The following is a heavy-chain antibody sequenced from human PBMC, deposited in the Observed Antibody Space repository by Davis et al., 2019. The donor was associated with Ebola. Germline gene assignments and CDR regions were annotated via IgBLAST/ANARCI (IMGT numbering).Heavy chain of an antibody. D-gene: IGHD4-17*01. V-gene: IGHV1-18*01. CDR2: LSGSAGNR. CDR1: AYSMSSNS. J-gene: IGHJ6*02. CDR3: AKDIEDYGEVLDYYYGMDV. Sequence: AASATVSSKASAYSMSSNSISWVRQAPGQGLEWMGWLSGSAGNRNYAQKFQGRVTMTRDTSTSTAYMELSSLRAEDTAVYYCAKDIEDYGEVLDYYYGMDVWGQGTTVTVSS.